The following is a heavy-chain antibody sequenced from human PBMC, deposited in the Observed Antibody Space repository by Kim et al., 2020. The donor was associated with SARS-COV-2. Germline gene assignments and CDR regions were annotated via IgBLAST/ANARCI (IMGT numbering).Heavy chain of an antibody. Sequence: ASVKVSCKASGYNFNIYGISWVRQAPGHGLEWMGWISVNNGKANYAQKFQDRVTMTTDSSTNTAYMELRNLRSDDTAVYYCARERGLTFEYWGQGTLVTV. CDR1: GYNFNIYG. V-gene: IGHV1-18*01. CDR2: ISVNNGKA. CDR3: ARERGLTFEY. J-gene: IGHJ4*02. D-gene: IGHD3-10*01.